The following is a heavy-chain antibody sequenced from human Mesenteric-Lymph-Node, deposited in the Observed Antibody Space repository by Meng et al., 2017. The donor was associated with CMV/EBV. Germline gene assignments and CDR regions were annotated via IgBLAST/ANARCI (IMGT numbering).Heavy chain of an antibody. Sequence: GESLKISCGASGFTFNYYAMHWVRQAPGKGLEWVAVISYDGSNKFYADSVKGRFTISRDNSKNTLYLYMNSLRPEDTAVYYCARDAPAIIDYWGQGTLVTVSS. CDR1: GFTFNYYA. J-gene: IGHJ4*02. CDR2: ISYDGSNK. V-gene: IGHV3-30*04. D-gene: IGHD2-2*01. CDR3: ARDAPAIIDY.